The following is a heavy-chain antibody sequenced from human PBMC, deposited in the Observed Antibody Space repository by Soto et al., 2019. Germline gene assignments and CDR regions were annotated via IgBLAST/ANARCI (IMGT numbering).Heavy chain of an antibody. CDR2: IYYSGST. Sequence: PSETLSLTCTVSGGSISSSSYYWGWIRQPPGKGLEWIGSIYYSGSTYYNPSLKSRVTISVDTSKNQFSLKLSSVTAEDTAVNYCAKRVIFDDFWSGYYIAPLDYWGQGTLVTVSS. CDR1: GGSISSSSYY. J-gene: IGHJ4*02. CDR3: AKRVIFDDFWSGYYIAPLDY. D-gene: IGHD3-3*01. V-gene: IGHV4-39*07.